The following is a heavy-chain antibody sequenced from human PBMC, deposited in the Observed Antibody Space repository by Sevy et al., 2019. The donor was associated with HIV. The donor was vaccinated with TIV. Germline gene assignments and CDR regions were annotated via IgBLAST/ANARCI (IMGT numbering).Heavy chain of an antibody. CDR3: ARLRAWGGDCYYYDF. CDR1: GYSFTSYE. V-gene: IGHV1-46*01. CDR2: INPSGGST. Sequence: ASVKVSCKASGYSFTSYEIHWVRQAPGQGLEWMGIINPSGGSTSYAQKFQDRVTMIRDTSTTTVYMELSSLRSEDTAVYFCARLRAWGGDCYYYDFWGQGTLVTVSS. D-gene: IGHD2-21*02. J-gene: IGHJ4*02.